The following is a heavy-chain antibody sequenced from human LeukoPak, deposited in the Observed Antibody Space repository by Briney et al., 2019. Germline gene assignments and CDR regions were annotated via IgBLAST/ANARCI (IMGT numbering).Heavy chain of an antibody. J-gene: IGHJ4*02. CDR2: LFHSGND. CDR3: ASSQYYDRSGYLDY. CDR1: NGSVTSGAYY. D-gene: IGHD3-22*01. V-gene: IGHV4-31*03. Sequence: PSETLSLTYSVANGSVTSGAYYWSWIPQHPGKGLEWIGYLFHSGNDYNNPSLKNRVTISLDTSKNQFSLKLSSVTAADTAVYYCASSQYYDRSGYLDYWGQGTLVTVSS.